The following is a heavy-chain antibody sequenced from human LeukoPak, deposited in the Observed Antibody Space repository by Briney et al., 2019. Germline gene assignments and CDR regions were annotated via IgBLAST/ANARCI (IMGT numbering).Heavy chain of an antibody. CDR2: IIPIFGTA. CDR3: ARGTPPYYYDSSGYGLDY. D-gene: IGHD3-22*01. Sequence: SVKVSCKASGGTFSSYAISWLRQAPGQGLEWMGRIIPIFGTANYAQKFQGRVTITTDESTSTAYMELSSLRSEDTAVYYCARGTPPYYYDSSGYGLDYWGQGTLVTVSS. V-gene: IGHV1-69*05. J-gene: IGHJ4*02. CDR1: GGTFSSYA.